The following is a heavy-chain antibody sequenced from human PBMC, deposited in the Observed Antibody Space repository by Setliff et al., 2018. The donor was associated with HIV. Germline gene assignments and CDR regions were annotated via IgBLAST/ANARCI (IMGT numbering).Heavy chain of an antibody. CDR3: ARDRLYCSRGSCYPNWFDS. CDR2: IYPSDSDT. D-gene: IGHD2-15*01. J-gene: IGHJ5*01. CDR1: KYSFDNYW. Sequence: GESLKISCKGSKYSFDNYWIGWVRQMPGKGLQYIGIIYPSDSDTRYSPSLQRQATLSADKSTSTVYLELTNLKASDSGVYYCARDRLYCSRGSCYPNWFDSWGQGTLVTVSS. V-gene: IGHV5-51*01.